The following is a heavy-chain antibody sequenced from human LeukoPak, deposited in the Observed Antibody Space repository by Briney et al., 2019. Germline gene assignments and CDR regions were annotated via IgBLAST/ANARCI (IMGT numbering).Heavy chain of an antibody. CDR3: ARRVGGYCSSTSCYGPQSPPDY. Sequence: SETLSLTCAVYGGSFSGYYWSWIRQPPGKGLEWIGEINHSGSTNYTPSLKSRVTISVDTSKNQFSLKLSSVTAADTAVYYCARRVGGYCSSTSCYGPQSPPDYWGQGTLVTASS. V-gene: IGHV4-34*01. D-gene: IGHD2-2*01. J-gene: IGHJ4*02. CDR1: GGSFSGYY. CDR2: INHSGST.